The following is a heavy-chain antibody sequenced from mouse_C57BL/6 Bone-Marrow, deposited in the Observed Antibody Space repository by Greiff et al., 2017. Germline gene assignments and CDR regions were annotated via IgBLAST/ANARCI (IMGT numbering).Heavy chain of an antibody. CDR1: GYTFTNYW. J-gene: IGHJ2*01. Sequence: LVESGAELVRPGTSVKMSCKASGYTFTNYWIGWAKQRPGHGLEWIGDIYPGGGYTNYNEKFKGKATLTADKSSSTAYMQFSSLTSEASAIYYCARLLRAYYFDYWGQGTTLTVSS. CDR3: ARLLRAYYFDY. CDR2: IYPGGGYT. D-gene: IGHD1-1*01. V-gene: IGHV1-63*01.